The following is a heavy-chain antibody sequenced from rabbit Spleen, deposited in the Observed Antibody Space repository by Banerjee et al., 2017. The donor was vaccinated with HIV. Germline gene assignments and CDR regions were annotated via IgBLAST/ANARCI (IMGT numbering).Heavy chain of an antibody. CDR3: ARDLAGAIGWNFGW. Sequence: QEQLVESGGGLVKPEGSLTLTCKASAFSFSDRDVMCWVRQAPGKGLEWIACINAATAKPVYATWAKGRFTISRASSTTVTLQMTSLTAADTATYFCARDLAGAIGWNFGWWGPGTLVNVS. CDR1: AFSFSDRDV. CDR2: INAATAKP. V-gene: IGHV1S45*01. J-gene: IGHJ4*01. D-gene: IGHD4-1*01.